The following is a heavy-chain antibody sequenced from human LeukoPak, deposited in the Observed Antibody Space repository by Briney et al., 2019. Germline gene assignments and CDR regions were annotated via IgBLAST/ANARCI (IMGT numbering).Heavy chain of an antibody. CDR1: GFTFSSYA. CDR3: AKELYTTSDFYYGIDV. CDR2: ISGSGGST. D-gene: IGHD1-1*01. J-gene: IGHJ6*02. Sequence: GGSLRLSCAASGFTFSSYALSWVRQAPGKGLEWVSAISGSGGSTYYADSVKGRFTISRDNSMKTVFLQMNSLRAEDTAVYFCAKELYTTSDFYYGIDVWGQGTTVTVS. V-gene: IGHV3-23*01.